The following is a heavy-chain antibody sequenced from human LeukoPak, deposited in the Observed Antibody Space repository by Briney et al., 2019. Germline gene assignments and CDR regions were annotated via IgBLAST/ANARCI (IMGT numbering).Heavy chain of an antibody. CDR2: INPNSGGT. CDR1: GYTFTDYY. CDR3: ARVHFYDSRGYSLINP. D-gene: IGHD3-22*01. V-gene: IGHV1-2*02. J-gene: IGHJ4*02. Sequence: ASVKVSCKASGYTFTDYYMHWVRQAPGQGLEWMGWINPNSGGTNYAQKFQGRVTMTRDTSISTAYMELSRLKSDDTAVYYCARVHFYDSRGYSLINPWGQGTLVTVSS.